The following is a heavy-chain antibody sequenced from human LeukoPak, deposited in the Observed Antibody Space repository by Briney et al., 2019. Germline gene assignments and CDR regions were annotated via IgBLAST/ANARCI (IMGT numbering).Heavy chain of an antibody. CDR2: INSDGTST. V-gene: IGHV3-74*01. CDR1: GFTFSSYW. Sequence: GGSLRPSCAASGFTFSSYWIHWVRQVPGKGLVWVSCINSDGTSTTYADSVKGRFTISRDNAKNTLYLQMNSLRAEDTAVYYCTRGPREMTTIADYWGQGTLVTVSS. CDR3: TRGPREMTTIADY. J-gene: IGHJ4*02. D-gene: IGHD5-24*01.